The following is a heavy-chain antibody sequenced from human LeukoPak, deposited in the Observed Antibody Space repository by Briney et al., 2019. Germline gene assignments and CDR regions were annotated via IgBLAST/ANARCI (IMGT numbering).Heavy chain of an antibody. V-gene: IGHV4-31*03. CDR2: IYYSGST. J-gene: IGHJ6*02. Sequence: SETLSLTCTVSGGSISSGGYYWSRIRQHPGKGLEWIGYIYYSGSTYYNPSLKSRVTISVDTSKNQFSLKLSSVTAADTAVYYCARAYYGSGTGMYGMDVWGQGTTVTVSS. CDR3: ARAYYGSGTGMYGMDV. CDR1: GGSISSGGYY. D-gene: IGHD3-10*01.